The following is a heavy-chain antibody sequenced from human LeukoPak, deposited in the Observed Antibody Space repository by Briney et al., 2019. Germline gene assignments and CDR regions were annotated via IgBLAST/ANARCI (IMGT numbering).Heavy chain of an antibody. V-gene: IGHV3-23*01. Sequence: GGSLRLSCAASGFTFSSYAMSWVRQAPGKGLEWVSTISGSGGSTYYADSVKGRFTISRDNSKNTLYLQTNSLRAEDTALYYCAKDIYSSSSWYYYYGMDVWGQGTTVTVSS. CDR3: AKDIYSSSSWYYYYGMDV. D-gene: IGHD6-13*01. J-gene: IGHJ6*02. CDR1: GFTFSSYA. CDR2: ISGSGGST.